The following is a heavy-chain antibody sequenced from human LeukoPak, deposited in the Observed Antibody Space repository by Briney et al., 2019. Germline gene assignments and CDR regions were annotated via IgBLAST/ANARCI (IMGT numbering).Heavy chain of an antibody. Sequence: GASVKVSCKASGGTFSSYAISWVRQAPGQGLEWMGGIIPIFGTANYAQKFQGRVTITADKSTSTAYMELSSLRSEDTAVYYCARDWFRMAAAARAFDIWGQGTMVTVSS. CDR3: ARDWFRMAAAARAFDI. CDR2: IIPIFGTA. CDR1: GGTFSSYA. J-gene: IGHJ3*02. V-gene: IGHV1-69*06. D-gene: IGHD6-25*01.